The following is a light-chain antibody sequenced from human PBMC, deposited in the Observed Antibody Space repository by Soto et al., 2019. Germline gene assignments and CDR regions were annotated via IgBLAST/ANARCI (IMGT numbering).Light chain of an antibody. V-gene: IGLV2-8*01. CDR1: SSDVGGYNY. J-gene: IGLJ1*01. CDR2: EVS. CDR3: SSYAGSNNPYV. Sequence: QSVLTQPPSASGSPGQSVTISCTGTSSDVGGYNYVSWYQHHPGKAPKVMIYEVSKRPSGVPDRFSGSKSGNTASLTVSGLQTEDEADYYCSSYAGSNNPYVFGTGTKLTVL.